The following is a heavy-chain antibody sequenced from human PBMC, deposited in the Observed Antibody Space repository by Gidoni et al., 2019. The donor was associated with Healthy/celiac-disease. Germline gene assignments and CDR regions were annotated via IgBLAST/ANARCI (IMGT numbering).Heavy chain of an antibody. D-gene: IGHD6-13*01. V-gene: IGHV3-30-3*01. J-gene: IGHJ4*02. CDR2: ISYDGSNK. Sequence: QVQLVESGGGVVQPGTSLRLPCAAPGFTSSSYAMHWVRQAPGKGLEWVAVISYDGSNKYYADSVKGRFTISRDNSKNTLYLQMNSLRAEDTAVYYCASPRGGAAAIDYWGQGTLVTVSS. CDR3: ASPRGGAAAIDY. CDR1: GFTSSSYA.